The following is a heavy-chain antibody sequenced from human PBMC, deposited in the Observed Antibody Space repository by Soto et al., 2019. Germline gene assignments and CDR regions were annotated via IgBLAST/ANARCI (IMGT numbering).Heavy chain of an antibody. J-gene: IGHJ4*02. V-gene: IGHV1-8*01. Sequence: ASVKVSCKASGYSFARLDINWLRQTAGQGLEWMGWMQPSTGRTGYAQEFQGRVTMTRDTSINTAYMELTTLTSDDTAFYYCARGVSAGVDYWGQGTLVTVSS. CDR3: ARGVSAGVDY. CDR1: GYSFARLD. CDR2: MQPSTGRT. D-gene: IGHD1-26*01.